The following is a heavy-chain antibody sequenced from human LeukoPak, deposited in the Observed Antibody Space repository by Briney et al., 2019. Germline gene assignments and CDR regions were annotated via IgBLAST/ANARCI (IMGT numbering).Heavy chain of an antibody. D-gene: IGHD2-15*01. V-gene: IGHV4-34*01. CDR1: GGPFSGYY. J-gene: IGHJ4*02. CDR3: ARGGYCSGGSCYTMYYFDY. Sequence: PSETLSLTCAVYGGPFSGYYWSWIRQPPGKGLEWIGEINHSGSTNYNPSLKSRVTVSVDTSKNQFSLKLSSVTAADTAVYYCARGGYCSGGSCYTMYYFDYWGQGTLVTVSS. CDR2: INHSGST.